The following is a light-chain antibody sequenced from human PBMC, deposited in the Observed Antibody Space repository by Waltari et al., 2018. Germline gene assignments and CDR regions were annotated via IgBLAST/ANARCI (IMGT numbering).Light chain of an antibody. CDR2: GVS. CDR3: SSYTGRNSWV. Sequence: QSALTQPASVSGSPGQSITISCTGTSSDVGGYNYVSWYKQHPGKAPELLIFGVSKRPSGVSQRFSASASGDTASLTISGLQADDEGDYYCSSYTGRNSWVFGGGTKLTVL. V-gene: IGLV2-14*01. CDR1: SSDVGGYNY. J-gene: IGLJ3*02.